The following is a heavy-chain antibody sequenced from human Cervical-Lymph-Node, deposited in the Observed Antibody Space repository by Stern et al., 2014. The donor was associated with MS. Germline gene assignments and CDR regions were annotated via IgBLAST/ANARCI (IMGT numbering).Heavy chain of an antibody. CDR1: GLTVRGYD. CDR3: ARERQWLALDY. Sequence: VQLVESGGGLIQPGGSLRLSCAVSGLTVRGYDMAWVRQATGKGLEWVSGIDSVENGKYADSVKGRFIISRDDARSMLYLQMNSLTAEDTAVYFCARERQWLALDYWGQGTRVIVTS. V-gene: IGHV3-53*01. J-gene: IGHJ4*02. D-gene: IGHD6-19*01. CDR2: IDSVENG.